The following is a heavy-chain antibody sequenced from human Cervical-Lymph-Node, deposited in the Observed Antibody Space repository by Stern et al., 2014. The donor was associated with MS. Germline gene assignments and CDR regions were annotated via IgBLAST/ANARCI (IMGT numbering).Heavy chain of an antibody. V-gene: IGHV5-51*01. Sequence: EVQLVESGPEVKRPGESLKISFQASGYTFTSYWIGWVRQMPGTGLEWIATIFPGGSDIRYTPAFQGQVTISANKSSSTAYLQWNNLKASDTAIYYCARQRYFDYWGQGTLVTVSS. CDR1: GYTFTSYW. J-gene: IGHJ4*02. CDR2: IFPGGSDI. CDR3: ARQRYFDY.